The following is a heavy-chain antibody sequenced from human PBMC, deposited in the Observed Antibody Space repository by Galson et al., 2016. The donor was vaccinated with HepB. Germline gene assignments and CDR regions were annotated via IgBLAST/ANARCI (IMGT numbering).Heavy chain of an antibody. Sequence: CAISGDSVSSNSAAWNWIRQSPSRGLEWLGRTYYNSKWYNDYAASVKSRITINPDTSKSQFSLQLDSMTPEDTAVYYCARTSPFNTGTFDYWGQGTLVTVSS. CDR2: TYYNSKWYN. V-gene: IGHV6-1*01. J-gene: IGHJ4*02. CDR1: GDSVSSNSAA. CDR3: ARTSPFNTGTFDY. D-gene: IGHD1-7*01.